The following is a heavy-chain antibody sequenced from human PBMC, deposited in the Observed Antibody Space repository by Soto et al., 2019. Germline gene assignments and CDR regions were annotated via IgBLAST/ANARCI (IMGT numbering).Heavy chain of an antibody. CDR2: IWYDGSNK. J-gene: IGHJ4*02. Sequence: HPGGSLRLSCAASGFTFSSYGMHWVRQAPGKGLEWVAVIWYDGSNKYYADSVKGRFTISRDNSKNTLYLQMNSLRAEDTAVYYCAREGIAAAGTFGPYDYWGQGTLVTVSS. V-gene: IGHV3-33*01. CDR3: AREGIAAAGTFGPYDY. CDR1: GFTFSSYG. D-gene: IGHD6-13*01.